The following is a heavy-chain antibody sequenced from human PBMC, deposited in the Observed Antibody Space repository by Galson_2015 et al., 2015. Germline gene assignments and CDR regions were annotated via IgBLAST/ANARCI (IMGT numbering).Heavy chain of an antibody. J-gene: IGHJ4*02. CDR2: IWYDGSNK. CDR1: GFTFSSYG. CDR3: ARDHRGVFALWLPSYFDY. D-gene: IGHD5-18*01. Sequence: SLRLSCAASGFTFSSYGMHWVRQAPGKGPEWVAVIWYDGSNKYYADSVKGRFTISRDNSKNTLYLQMNSLRAEDTAVYYCARDHRGVFALWLPSYFDYWGQGTLVTVSS. V-gene: IGHV3-33*01.